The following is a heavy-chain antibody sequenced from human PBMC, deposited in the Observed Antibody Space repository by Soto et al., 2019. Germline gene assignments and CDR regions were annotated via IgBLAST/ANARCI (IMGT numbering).Heavy chain of an antibody. Sequence: QVQLVESGGGVVQPGRSLRLSCAASGFTFNSYGMHWVRQAPGKGLEWVAVISYDGSNKYYADSVKGRFTISRDNSKNTLYLQMNSRRAEDTAVYYCANGDYWGQGTLVTVSS. J-gene: IGHJ4*02. CDR2: ISYDGSNK. CDR3: ANGDY. CDR1: GFTFNSYG. V-gene: IGHV3-30*18.